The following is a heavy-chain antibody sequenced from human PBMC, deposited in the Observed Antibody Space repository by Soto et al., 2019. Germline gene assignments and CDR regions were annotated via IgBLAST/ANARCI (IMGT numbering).Heavy chain of an antibody. J-gene: IGHJ6*02. CDR2: INSDGSST. Sequence: GGSLRLSCAASGFTFSSYWMHWVRQAPGKGLVWVSRINSDGSSTSYADSVKGRFTISRDNAKNTLYLQMNSLRAEDTAVYYCARDPTDPYYYYYGMDVWGQGTTVTVSS. CDR3: ARDPTDPYYYYYGMDV. CDR1: GFTFSSYW. V-gene: IGHV3-74*01.